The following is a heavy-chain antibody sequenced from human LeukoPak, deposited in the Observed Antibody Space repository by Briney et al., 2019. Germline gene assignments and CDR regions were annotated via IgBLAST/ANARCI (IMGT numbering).Heavy chain of an antibody. J-gene: IGHJ3*02. D-gene: IGHD3-22*01. Sequence: ASVKVSCKASGYTFTGYYMHWVRQATGQGLEWMGWMNPNSGNTGYAQKFQGRVTMTRNTSISTAYMELSSLRSEDTAVYYCVHDSSGPDAFDIWGQGTVVTVSS. CDR2: MNPNSGNT. V-gene: IGHV1-8*02. CDR1: GYTFTGYY. CDR3: VHDSSGPDAFDI.